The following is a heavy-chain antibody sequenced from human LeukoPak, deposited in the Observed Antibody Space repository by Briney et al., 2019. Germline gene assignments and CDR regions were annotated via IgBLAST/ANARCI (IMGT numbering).Heavy chain of an antibody. J-gene: IGHJ4*02. CDR3: ARGNPRYGGGNWEIGFDY. D-gene: IGHD4-23*01. Sequence: ETLSLTCTVSGGSIVSYYWSWVRQPPGKGLQWVSIIYSDDITYADSVKGRFTISRDNSKNTLYLQMNSLRAEDTAVYYRARGNPRYGGGNWEIGFDYWGQGTLVTVSS. CDR1: GGSIVSYY. CDR2: IYSDDIT. V-gene: IGHV3-53*01.